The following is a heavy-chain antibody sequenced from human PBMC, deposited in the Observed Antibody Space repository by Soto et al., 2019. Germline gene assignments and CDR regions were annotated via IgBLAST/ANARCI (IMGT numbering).Heavy chain of an antibody. Sequence: SETLSLTCAVYGGSFSGYYWSWIRQPPGKGLEWIGEINHSGSTNYNPSLKSRVTISVDTANNQFSLKLSSVTAADTAVYYCARGRPRWITMIVVYWFDPWGQGTMVTVSS. J-gene: IGHJ5*02. D-gene: IGHD3-22*01. V-gene: IGHV4-34*01. CDR3: ARGRPRWITMIVVYWFDP. CDR1: GGSFSGYY. CDR2: INHSGST.